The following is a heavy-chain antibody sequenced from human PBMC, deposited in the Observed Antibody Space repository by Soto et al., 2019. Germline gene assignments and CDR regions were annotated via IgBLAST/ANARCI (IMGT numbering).Heavy chain of an antibody. CDR1: GGSISSGGYY. V-gene: IGHV4-31*03. CDR2: IYYSGST. CDR3: ARTTWRDWFDP. Sequence: SETLSLTCTVSGGSISSGGYYWSWIRQHPGKGLEWIGYIYYSGSTYYNPSLKSRVTISVDTSKNQFSLKLSSVTAADTAVYYCARTTWRDWFDPWGQGTLVTVSS. J-gene: IGHJ5*02. D-gene: IGHD4-17*01.